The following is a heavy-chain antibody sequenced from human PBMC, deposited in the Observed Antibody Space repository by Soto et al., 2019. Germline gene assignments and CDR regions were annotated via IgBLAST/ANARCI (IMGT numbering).Heavy chain of an antibody. Sequence: QVQLVQSGAEVKKHGSSVKVPCKASGGTFSSYAISGVRQAPGQGLEWMGGIIPIVGTAIYAQPFQGRVTITADEPTSTSYMELSSLRSEDTAVSYCAGAWAAAGTTGDAFDIWGQGTMVTFSS. J-gene: IGHJ3*02. V-gene: IGHV1-69*01. CDR2: IIPIVGTA. CDR1: GGTFSSYA. CDR3: AGAWAAAGTTGDAFDI. D-gene: IGHD6-13*01.